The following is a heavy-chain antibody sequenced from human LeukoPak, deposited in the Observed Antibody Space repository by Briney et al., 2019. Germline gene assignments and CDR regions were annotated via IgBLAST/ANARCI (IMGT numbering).Heavy chain of an antibody. CDR3: AREDSRYSTGWYVVD. V-gene: IGHV3-23*01. CDR1: GFTFNSYA. D-gene: IGHD6-13*01. CDR2: ISGNGDDT. J-gene: IGHJ4*02. Sequence: GGSLRLSCAVSGFTFNSYAMSWVRQAPGKGLEWVSSISGNGDDTYHADSVKGRFTVSRDNSKSTLYLQMNSLRAEDTAVYYCAREDSRYSTGWYVVDWGQGTLVTVSS.